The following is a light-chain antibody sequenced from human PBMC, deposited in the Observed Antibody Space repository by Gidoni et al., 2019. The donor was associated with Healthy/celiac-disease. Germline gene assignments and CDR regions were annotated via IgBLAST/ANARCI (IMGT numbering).Light chain of an antibody. V-gene: IGKV3-11*01. CDR2: DAS. CDR1: QSVSSY. Sequence: ILLTQSPATLSLSPGERATLSCRASQSVSSYLAWYQQKPGQSPMLLIYDASNRATGIPARFSGSGSGTDFTLTSSSLESEDLAVYDCQQRSNWPPEVTFGGGTKVEIK. CDR3: QQRSNWPPEVT. J-gene: IGKJ4*01.